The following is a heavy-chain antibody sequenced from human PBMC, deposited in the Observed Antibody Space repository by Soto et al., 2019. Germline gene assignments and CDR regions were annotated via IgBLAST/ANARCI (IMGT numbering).Heavy chain of an antibody. CDR1: GFTFSSYA. CDR2: ISSNGGST. Sequence: GGSLRLSCAASGFTFSSYAMHWVRQAPGKGLEYVSAISSNGGSTYYANSVKGRFTISRDNSKNTLYLQMSSLRAEDTAVYYCVKDRGPLLRYFDWPPTFDYWGQGTLVTVSS. CDR3: VKDRGPLLRYFDWPPTFDY. D-gene: IGHD3-9*01. V-gene: IGHV3-64*01. J-gene: IGHJ4*02.